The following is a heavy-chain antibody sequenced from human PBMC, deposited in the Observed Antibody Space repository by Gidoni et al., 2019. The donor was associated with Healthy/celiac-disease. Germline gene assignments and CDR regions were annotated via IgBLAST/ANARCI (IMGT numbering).Heavy chain of an antibody. J-gene: IGHJ6*02. D-gene: IGHD4-17*01. Sequence: QVQLVESGGGVVQPGRSLRLSCAASGFTFSSYGMHWVRQAPGKGLEWVAVRSYDGSNKYYADSVKGRFTISRDNSKNTLYLQMNSLRAEDTAVYYCAKGSYGDFYGMDVWGQGTTVTVSS. CDR3: AKGSYGDFYGMDV. CDR2: RSYDGSNK. CDR1: GFTFSSYG. V-gene: IGHV3-30*18.